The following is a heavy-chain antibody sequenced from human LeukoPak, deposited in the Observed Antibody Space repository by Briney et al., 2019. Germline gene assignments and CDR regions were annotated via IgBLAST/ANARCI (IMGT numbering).Heavy chain of an antibody. J-gene: IGHJ4*02. CDR3: AKDSRVGGYRIDY. CDR1: GFTFTSYG. D-gene: IGHD5-18*01. CDR2: VSYDGSNK. Sequence: PGGSLRLSCAASGFTFTSYGMHWVRQAPGKGLEWVALVSYDGSNKYYADSVKGRFTISRDNSKNTLYLQMNSLRAEDTAVYYCAKDSRVGGYRIDYWGQGTLVTVSS. V-gene: IGHV3-30*18.